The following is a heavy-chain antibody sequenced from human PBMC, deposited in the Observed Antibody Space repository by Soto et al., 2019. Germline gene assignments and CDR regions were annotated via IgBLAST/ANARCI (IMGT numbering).Heavy chain of an antibody. J-gene: IGHJ4*02. V-gene: IGHV4-4*02. CDR2: TSHDGVT. Sequence: SETLSLTCAVSGGSINSSNWWSWVRQPPGKGLEWIGETSHDGVTNYNPSLEGRVTISIDKSKNQFYLDLNSVTAADTAMYYCARAGGLGAVAVDYWGQGTLVTVSS. CDR3: ARAGGLGAVAVDY. D-gene: IGHD6-19*01. CDR1: GGSINSSNW.